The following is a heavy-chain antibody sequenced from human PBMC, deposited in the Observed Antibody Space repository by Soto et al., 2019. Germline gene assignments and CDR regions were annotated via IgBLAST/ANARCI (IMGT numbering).Heavy chain of an antibody. CDR3: ASIEVARNLAAFDI. D-gene: IGHD6-13*01. J-gene: IGHJ3*02. V-gene: IGHV4-59*01. CDR1: GGSMRDYY. Sequence: PSETLSLTCSVSGGSMRDYYWSWIRQSPGKGPEWIGYIYYSGSTNYNPSLKSRVTISVDTSKNQSSLKLSSVTAADTAVYYCASIEVARNLAAFDIWGQGTMVTVSS. CDR2: IYYSGST.